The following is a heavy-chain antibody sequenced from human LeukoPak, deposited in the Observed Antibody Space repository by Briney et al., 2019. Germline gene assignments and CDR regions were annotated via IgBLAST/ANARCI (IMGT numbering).Heavy chain of an antibody. V-gene: IGHV3-7*01. CDR3: SRDANYYDSSRHYFDAFDI. Sequence: GESLRLSCEASGFMFSKYWMTWVRQAPGKGLEWVANIRGDGSVKYLLDSVKGRFSISRDNAKNSLSLEMNSLRAEDTAVYYCSRDANYYDSSRHYFDAFDIWGRGTMVTVSS. J-gene: IGHJ3*02. D-gene: IGHD3-22*01. CDR2: IRGDGSVK. CDR1: GFMFSKYW.